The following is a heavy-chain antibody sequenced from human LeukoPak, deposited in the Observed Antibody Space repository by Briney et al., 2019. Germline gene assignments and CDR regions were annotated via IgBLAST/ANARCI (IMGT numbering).Heavy chain of an antibody. CDR2: INPNSGGT. J-gene: IGHJ4*02. V-gene: IGHV1-2*02. CDR1: GYTFTGYY. Sequence: GASVKVSCKASGYTFTGYYMHWVRQAPGQGLEWMGWINPNSGGTNYAQKFQGRVTMTRDTSISTAYMELSRLRSDDTAAYYCAIGGIVGATTFDYWGQGTLVTVSS. CDR3: AIGGIVGATTFDY. D-gene: IGHD1-26*01.